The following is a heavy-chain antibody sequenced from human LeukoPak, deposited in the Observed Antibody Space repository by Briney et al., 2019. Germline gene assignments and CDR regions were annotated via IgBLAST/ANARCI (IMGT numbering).Heavy chain of an antibody. J-gene: IGHJ5*02. Sequence: GGSLRLSCAASGFIFSSYDMSWVRQGPGKGLEWVSGLSASGGSTYYADSVKGRFTISRDNSKNTLFLQMNSLRAEDTAVYSCARYPAYGSGRNWFDPWGQGTLVTVSS. CDR3: ARYPAYGSGRNWFDP. CDR1: GFIFSSYD. D-gene: IGHD3-10*01. V-gene: IGHV3-23*01. CDR2: LSASGGST.